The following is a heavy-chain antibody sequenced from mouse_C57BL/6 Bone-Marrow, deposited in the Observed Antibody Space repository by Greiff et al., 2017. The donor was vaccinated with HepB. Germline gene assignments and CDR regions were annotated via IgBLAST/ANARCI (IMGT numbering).Heavy chain of an antibody. J-gene: IGHJ1*03. Sequence: QVQLQQPGTELVKPGASVKLSCKASGYTFTSYWMHWVKQRPGQGLEWIGNINPSNGGTNYNEKFKSKATLTVDKSSSTAYMQLSSLTSEDSAVYYCARYYYGSSSLYWYFDVWGTGTTVTVSS. CDR1: GYTFTSYW. D-gene: IGHD1-1*01. V-gene: IGHV1-53*01. CDR3: ARYYYGSSSLYWYFDV. CDR2: INPSNGGT.